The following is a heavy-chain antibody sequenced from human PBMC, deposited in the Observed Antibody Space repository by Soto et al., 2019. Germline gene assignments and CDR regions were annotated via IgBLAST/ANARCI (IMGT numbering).Heavy chain of an antibody. D-gene: IGHD1-26*01. Sequence: SETLSLTCTVSGGSISSSSYYWGWIRQPPGKGLEWIGSIYYSGSTYYNPSLKSRVTISVDTSKNQFSLKLSSVTAADTAVYYCATRNRYRGPFDYWGQGTLVTVSS. CDR1: GGSISSSSYY. CDR2: IYYSGST. V-gene: IGHV4-39*01. CDR3: ATRNRYRGPFDY. J-gene: IGHJ4*02.